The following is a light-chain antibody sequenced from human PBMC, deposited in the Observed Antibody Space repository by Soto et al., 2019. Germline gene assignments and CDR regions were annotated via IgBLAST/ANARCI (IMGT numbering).Light chain of an antibody. V-gene: IGKV3-20*01. CDR2: GAS. CDR1: QSVSSSY. J-gene: IGKJ3*01. Sequence: EIVLTQSPGTLSLSPGERATLSCRASQSVSSSYLAWYQQKPGQATRLIIYGASSRATGIPGRFSGSGSATVFTLTISRLEPEDFAVYYCQQYDRSPVTFGPGTKVDIK. CDR3: QQYDRSPVT.